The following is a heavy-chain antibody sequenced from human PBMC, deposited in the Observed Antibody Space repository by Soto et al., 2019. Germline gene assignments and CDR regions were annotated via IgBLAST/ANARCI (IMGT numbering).Heavy chain of an antibody. CDR2: IYYSGVT. V-gene: IGHV4-31*02. Sequence: WTWLRQHPGTGLEWIGYIYYSGVTYYNPSLKSRFTISVDTSKNQFSLKLSSVTAADTAVYYCARDLRGRGSGRFDPWGQGTLVTVSS. D-gene: IGHD3-10*01. CDR3: ARDLRGRGSGRFDP. J-gene: IGHJ5*02.